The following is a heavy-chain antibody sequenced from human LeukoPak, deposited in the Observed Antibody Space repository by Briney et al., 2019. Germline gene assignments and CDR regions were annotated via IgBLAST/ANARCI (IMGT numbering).Heavy chain of an antibody. V-gene: IGHV3-33*01. CDR3: ARGVGSASYYGMDV. D-gene: IGHD2-2*01. CDR1: GFTFSSYG. J-gene: IGHJ6*02. CDR2: IWYDGSNK. Sequence: GRSLRLSCAASGFTFSSYGMHWVRQAPGKGLEWVAVIWYDGSNKYYADSVKGRFTISRDKSKNTLYPQMNSLRAEDTGVYYCARGVGSASYYGMDVWGQGTTVTVSS.